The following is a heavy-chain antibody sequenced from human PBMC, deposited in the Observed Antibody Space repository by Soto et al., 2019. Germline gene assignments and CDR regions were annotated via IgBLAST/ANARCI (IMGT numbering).Heavy chain of an antibody. CDR1: GFTFSSYT. V-gene: IGHV3-21*01. CDR3: ARDRNGYNYPYYFDY. D-gene: IGHD5-12*01. Sequence: EVQLVESGGGLVKPGGSLRLSCAASGFTFSSYTMNWVRQAPGKGLEWVSSISSSSTYIYYADSVKGRFTISRDNAKNSLYLQMNSLGAEDTAVYYCARDRNGYNYPYYFDYWGQGTLVTVSS. J-gene: IGHJ4*02. CDR2: ISSSSTYI.